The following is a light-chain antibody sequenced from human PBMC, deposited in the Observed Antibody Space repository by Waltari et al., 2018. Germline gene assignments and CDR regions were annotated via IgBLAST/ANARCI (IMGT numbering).Light chain of an antibody. CDR1: QSVLYNSNDQNY. CDR2: WAS. V-gene: IGKV4-1*01. CDR3: QQYYSRRT. Sequence: DIVMTQSPEFLAVSLGERATITCKSSQSVLYNSNDQNYLAWYQQKPGQPPKLLIYWASTRQSGVPDRFSGSGSGTDFTLTINSLQAEDMAVYYCQQYYSRRTFGRGTRVEIK. J-gene: IGKJ1*01.